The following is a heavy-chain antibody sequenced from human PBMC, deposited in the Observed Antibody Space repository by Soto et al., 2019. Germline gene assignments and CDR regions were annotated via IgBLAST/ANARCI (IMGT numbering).Heavy chain of an antibody. Sequence: SVKVSCKASGGTFSSYAISWVRQAPGQGLEWMGGIIPIFGTANYAQKFQGRVTITADESTSTAYMELSSLRSEDTAVYYCASHLPRGYSYLFDYWGQGTLVTVSS. CDR2: IIPIFGTA. D-gene: IGHD5-18*01. J-gene: IGHJ4*02. CDR3: ASHLPRGYSYLFDY. V-gene: IGHV1-69*13. CDR1: GGTFSSYA.